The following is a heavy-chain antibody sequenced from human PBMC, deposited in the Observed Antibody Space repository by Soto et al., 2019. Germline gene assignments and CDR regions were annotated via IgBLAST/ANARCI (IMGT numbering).Heavy chain of an antibody. Sequence: QVQLVQSGAEVKKPGASVKVSCKASGYTFTSYGISWVRQAPGQGLEWMGWISAYNGNTNYAQKLQGRVTMTTDTSTSTADMELRSLRSDDTAVYYCASEGDYYDSSGYSAYYYYYGMDVWGQGTTVTVSS. D-gene: IGHD3-22*01. CDR3: ASEGDYYDSSGYSAYYYYYGMDV. CDR1: GYTFTSYG. V-gene: IGHV1-18*01. CDR2: ISAYNGNT. J-gene: IGHJ6*02.